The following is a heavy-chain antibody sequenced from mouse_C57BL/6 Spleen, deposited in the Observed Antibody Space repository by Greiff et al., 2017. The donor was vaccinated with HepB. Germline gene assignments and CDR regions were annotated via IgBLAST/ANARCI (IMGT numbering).Heavy chain of an antibody. CDR1: GYTFTSYW. Sequence: QVQLQQSGAELVMPGASVKLSCKASGYTFTSYWMHWVKQRPGQGLEWIGEIDPSDSYTNYNQKFKGKSTLTVDKSSSTAYMQLSSLTSEDSAVYYCARGGDYAYYFDYWGQGTTLTVSS. V-gene: IGHV1-69*01. CDR2: IDPSDSYT. D-gene: IGHD2-4*01. CDR3: ARGGDYAYYFDY. J-gene: IGHJ2*01.